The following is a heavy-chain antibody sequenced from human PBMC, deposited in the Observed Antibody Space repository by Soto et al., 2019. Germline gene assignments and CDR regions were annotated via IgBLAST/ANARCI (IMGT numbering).Heavy chain of an antibody. J-gene: IGHJ4*02. CDR3: AKAAAREFDY. Sequence: GGSLRLSCAASGFSFSNYGMHWVRQAPGKGLEWVAVISFDKTYKDYADSVKGRFTISRDNSKNTMSLQMNSLGPEDTAVYYCAKAAAREFDYWGQGTLVTVS. D-gene: IGHD6-6*01. CDR2: ISFDKTYK. V-gene: IGHV3-30*18. CDR1: GFSFSNYG.